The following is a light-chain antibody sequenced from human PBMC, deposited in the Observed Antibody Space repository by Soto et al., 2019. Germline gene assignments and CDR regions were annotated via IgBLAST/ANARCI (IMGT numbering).Light chain of an antibody. CDR2: AAS. J-gene: IGKJ1*01. V-gene: IGKV3-20*01. CDR3: QQYGKT. CDR1: QSVSSSF. Sequence: EIALTQSPGTVSLSPGGRATLSCRASQSVSSSFLAWYQQKPGQAPRLLIYAASSRATGIPDRFTGSGSGTDFTLTISRLEPEDVAIYYCQQYGKTFGQGTKVEIK.